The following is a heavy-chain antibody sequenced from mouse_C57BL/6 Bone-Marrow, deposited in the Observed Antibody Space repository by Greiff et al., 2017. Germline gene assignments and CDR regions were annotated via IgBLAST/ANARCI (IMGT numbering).Heavy chain of an antibody. CDR3: ARGYYCGSSHFDY. V-gene: IGHV1-81*01. D-gene: IGHD1-1*01. CDR1: GYTFTSYG. CDR2: IYPRSGNT. J-gene: IGHJ2*01. Sequence: VQLQQSGAELARPGASVKLSCKASGYTFTSYGISWVKQRTGQGLEWIGEIYPRSGNTYYNEKFKGKATLTSDKSSSTAYMELRSLTSGDSAVYFCARGYYCGSSHFDYWGQGTTLTVSS.